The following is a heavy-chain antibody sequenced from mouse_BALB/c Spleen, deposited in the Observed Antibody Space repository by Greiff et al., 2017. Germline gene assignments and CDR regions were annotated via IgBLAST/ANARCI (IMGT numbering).Heavy chain of an antibody. CDR1: GFSLTGYG. J-gene: IGHJ3*01. D-gene: IGHD2-14*01. Sequence: QVQLQQSGPGLVAPSQSLSITCTVSGFSLTGYGVNWVRQPPGKGLEWLGMIWGDGSTDYNSALKARLSISKDNSKSQVFLKMNSLQTDDTARYYGARDGRYDGASFAYWGQGTLVTVSA. V-gene: IGHV2-6-7*01. CDR2: IWGDGST. CDR3: ARDGRYDGASFAY.